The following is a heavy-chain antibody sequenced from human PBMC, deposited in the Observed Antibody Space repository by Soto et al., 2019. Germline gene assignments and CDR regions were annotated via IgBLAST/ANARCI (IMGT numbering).Heavy chain of an antibody. CDR3: ARDLSGTGLDI. CDR2: IYSTGGT. J-gene: IGHJ6*02. D-gene: IGHD1-26*01. CDR1: GDSIGRFY. V-gene: IGHV4-4*07. Sequence: QVQLHESGPGLVKPSETLSLTCNVSGDSIGRFYWGWIRQSAGKGLEWIGRIYSTGGTAYNPALKGRITISLDRSNNHVSLEMNSVTAADTAVYFCARDLSGTGLDIWGRGTRVTVSS.